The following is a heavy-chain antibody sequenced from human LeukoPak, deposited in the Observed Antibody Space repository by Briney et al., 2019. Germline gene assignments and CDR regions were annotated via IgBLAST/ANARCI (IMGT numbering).Heavy chain of an antibody. CDR2: IIPILGIA. J-gene: IGHJ6*02. CDR1: GGTFSSYA. Sequence: ASVKVSCKASGGTFSSYAISWVRQAPGRGLEWMGRIIPILGIANYAQKFQGRVTITADKSTSTAYMELSSLRSEDTAVYYCARDHLITMIVDVWGQGTTVTVSS. CDR3: ARDHLITMIVDV. D-gene: IGHD3-22*01. V-gene: IGHV1-69*04.